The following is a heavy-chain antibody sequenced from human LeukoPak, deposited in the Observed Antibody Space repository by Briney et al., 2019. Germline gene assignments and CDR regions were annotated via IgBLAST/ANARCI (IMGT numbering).Heavy chain of an antibody. CDR1: GFTFNRYG. D-gene: IGHD1-26*01. CDR3: VKGKWEDNHYYYGLDV. V-gene: IGHV3-30*18. Sequence: GGSLRLSCLASGFTFNRYGMHWVRQTPGQGLEWLAAISYDSFNEDYRDSVKGRLTISRDNSKNTVDLQMDSLRPEDTAVYFCVKGKWEDNHYYYGLDVWGQGTAVSVAS. J-gene: IGHJ6*02. CDR2: ISYDSFNE.